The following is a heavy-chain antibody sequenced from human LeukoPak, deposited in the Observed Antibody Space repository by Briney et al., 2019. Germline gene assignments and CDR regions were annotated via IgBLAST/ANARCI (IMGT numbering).Heavy chain of an antibody. CDR1: GFSVTTDSYC. Sequence: SETLSLTCTVSGFSVTTDSYCWGWIRQPSGKGLEWIGYDYCGGNTNYDPSLKRRVTISVDTSKNQFSLTLTSVTAADTAVYYCQASDYWGQGTLVTVSS. CDR2: DYCGGNT. J-gene: IGHJ4*02. CDR3: QASDY. V-gene: IGHV4-61*01.